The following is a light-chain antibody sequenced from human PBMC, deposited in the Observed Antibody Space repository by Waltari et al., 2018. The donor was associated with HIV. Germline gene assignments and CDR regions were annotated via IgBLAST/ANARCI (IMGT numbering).Light chain of an antibody. Sequence: QSALTQPPSASGSLGQSVTISCTGSSSDIGAYDSVSWFQQHPRSAPKLLLYEVSRLPSTVSDRFSGSRSGSMAFLTVAGLQPDDEATYFCSSYGDSLRVLFGGGTNVTVL. J-gene: IGLJ3*02. V-gene: IGLV2-8*01. CDR1: SSDIGAYDS. CDR3: SSYGDSLRVL. CDR2: EVS.